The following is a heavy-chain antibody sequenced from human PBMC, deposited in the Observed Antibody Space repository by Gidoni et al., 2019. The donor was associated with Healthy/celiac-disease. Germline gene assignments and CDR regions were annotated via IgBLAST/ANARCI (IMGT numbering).Heavy chain of an antibody. CDR3: ARGHCSSTSCYRYYYYYYGMDV. CDR1: GYTFTGYY. J-gene: IGHJ6*02. D-gene: IGHD2-2*02. CDR2: INPNSGGT. Sequence: QVQLVQSGSEVKKPGASVKVSCKASGYTFTGYYMHWVRQAPGQGLEWMGWINPNSGGTNYAQKCQGWVTMTRETSISTAYMELSRLRSDDTAVYYCARGHCSSTSCYRYYYYYYGMDVWGQGTTVTVSS. V-gene: IGHV1-2*04.